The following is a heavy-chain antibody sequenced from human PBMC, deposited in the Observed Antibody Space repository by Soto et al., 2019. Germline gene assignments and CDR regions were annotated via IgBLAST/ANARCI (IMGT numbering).Heavy chain of an antibody. CDR3: SRPRGYSYGLDYYYYGMDV. V-gene: IGHV5-51*01. D-gene: IGHD5-18*01. CDR2: FYPGDSDT. CDR1: GYSFTSYW. Sequence: GESLKISCKGSGYSFTSYWIGWVRQMPGKGLDWLVIFYPGDSDTRYSPSFQGQVTISADKSISTAYLQWSSLKASDTAMYYCSRPRGYSYGLDYYYYGMDVWGQGTTVTVSS. J-gene: IGHJ6*02.